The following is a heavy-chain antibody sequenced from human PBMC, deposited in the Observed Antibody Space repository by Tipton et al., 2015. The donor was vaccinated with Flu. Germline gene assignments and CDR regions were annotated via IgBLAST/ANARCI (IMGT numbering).Heavy chain of an antibody. CDR3: ARAPSRPLPYSKIGGWFDP. D-gene: IGHD4-11*01. Sequence: TLSLTCAVYGGSFSGYYWSWIRQPPGKGLEWIGEINHSGSTNYNPSLKSRVTISVDTSKNQFSLKLSSVTAADTAVYYCARAPSRPLPYSKIGGWFDPWGQGTLVTVSS. CDR2: INHSGST. CDR1: GGSFSGYY. V-gene: IGHV4-34*01. J-gene: IGHJ5*02.